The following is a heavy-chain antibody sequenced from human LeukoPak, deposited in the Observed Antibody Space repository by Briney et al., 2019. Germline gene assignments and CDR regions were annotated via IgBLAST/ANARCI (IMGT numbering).Heavy chain of an antibody. Sequence: GASVKVSCKASGGTFSSYAISWVRQAPGQGLEWVGGIIPIFGTANYAQKFQGRVTITADESTSTAYMELSSLRSEDTAVYYCARLGRYYYGMDVWGQGTTVTVSS. CDR2: IIPIFGTA. D-gene: IGHD7-27*01. J-gene: IGHJ6*02. CDR3: ARLGRYYYGMDV. V-gene: IGHV1-69*13. CDR1: GGTFSSYA.